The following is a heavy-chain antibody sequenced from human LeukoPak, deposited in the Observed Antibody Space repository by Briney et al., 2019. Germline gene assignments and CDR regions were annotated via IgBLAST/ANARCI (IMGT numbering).Heavy chain of an antibody. CDR1: GFSFSDFH. CDR3: ARDLRTLAVAGALFDY. D-gene: IGHD6-19*01. CDR2: ISSSASTI. V-gene: IGHV3-11*01. Sequence: GGSLRLSCAASGFSFSDFHMSWIRQAPGKGLEWVSYISSSASTIYYAESTKGRFTISRDNAKNSLYLQMNSLRAEDTAVYYCARDLRTLAVAGALFDYWGQGTLVTVSS. J-gene: IGHJ4*02.